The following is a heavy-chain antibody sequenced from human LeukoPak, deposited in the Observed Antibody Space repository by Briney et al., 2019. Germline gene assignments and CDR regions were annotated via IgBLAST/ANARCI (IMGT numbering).Heavy chain of an antibody. CDR3: ARDQIAVAGTGGYNWFDP. D-gene: IGHD6-19*01. Sequence: SVKVSCKASGGTFSSYAISWVRQAPGQGLEWMGGIIPIFGSANYAQKFQGRVTITADKSTSTAYMELSSLRSEDTAVYYCARDQIAVAGTGGYNWFDPWGQGTLVTVSS. J-gene: IGHJ5*02. V-gene: IGHV1-69*06. CDR2: IIPIFGSA. CDR1: GGTFSSYA.